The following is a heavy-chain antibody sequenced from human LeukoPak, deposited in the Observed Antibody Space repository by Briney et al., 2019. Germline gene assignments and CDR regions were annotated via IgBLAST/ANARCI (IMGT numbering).Heavy chain of an antibody. Sequence: PGGSLRLSCAVSGFTFSSYSMNWVRQAPGKGLEWVSYISSSSTIYYADSVKGRFTISRDNAKNSLYLQMNSLRDEDTAVYYCANRENWGQGTLVTVSS. V-gene: IGHV3-48*02. J-gene: IGHJ4*02. CDR1: GFTFSSYS. CDR3: ANREN. D-gene: IGHD5-24*01. CDR2: ISSSSTI.